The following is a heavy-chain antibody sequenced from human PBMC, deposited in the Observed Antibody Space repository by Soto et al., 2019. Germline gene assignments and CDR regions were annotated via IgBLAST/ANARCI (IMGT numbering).Heavy chain of an antibody. J-gene: IGHJ5*02. Sequence: ASVKVSCKAFGYSFSYYGINWVRQAPGQGLEWMGWSNPYNGHKNYAQKFAGRVTMTTDTSTSTAYMELRSLRSDDTAVYYCAREAVAGTGDWFDPWGQGTLVTVSS. CDR2: SNPYNGHK. V-gene: IGHV1-18*01. D-gene: IGHD6-19*01. CDR1: GYSFSYYG. CDR3: AREAVAGTGDWFDP.